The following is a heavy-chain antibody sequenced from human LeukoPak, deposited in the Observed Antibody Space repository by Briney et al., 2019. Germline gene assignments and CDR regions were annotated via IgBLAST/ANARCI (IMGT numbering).Heavy chain of an antibody. J-gene: IGHJ4*02. D-gene: IGHD5-18*01. Sequence: VASVKVSCKASGYIFSNYGISWVRQAPGQGLEWMGWVSAFNVNTNYAQKLQGRVTMTTDTSTSTAYMELRSLRSDDTAVYYCARDTAMVTLHRYFDYWGQGTLVTVSS. CDR2: VSAFNVNT. CDR3: ARDTAMVTLHRYFDY. CDR1: GYIFSNYG. V-gene: IGHV1-18*01.